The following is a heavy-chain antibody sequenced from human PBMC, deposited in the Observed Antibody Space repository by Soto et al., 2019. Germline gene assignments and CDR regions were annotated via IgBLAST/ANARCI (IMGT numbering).Heavy chain of an antibody. Sequence: EVQLLESGGGLVQPGGSLRLSCAASGFTFSSYAMSWVRQAPGKGLEWVSAISGSGGSTYYADSVKGRFTISRDNSKNTLYLQTNSLRAEDTAVYYCAKDLRRMGYSGSYGFDYWGQGTLVTVSS. J-gene: IGHJ4*02. V-gene: IGHV3-23*01. D-gene: IGHD1-26*01. CDR2: ISGSGGST. CDR1: GFTFSSYA. CDR3: AKDLRRMGYSGSYGFDY.